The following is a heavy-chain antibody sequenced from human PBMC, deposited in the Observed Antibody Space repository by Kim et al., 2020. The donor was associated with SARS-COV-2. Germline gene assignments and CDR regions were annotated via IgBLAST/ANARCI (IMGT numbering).Heavy chain of an antibody. Sequence: GGSLRLSCTASGFTFGDYAMSWVRQAPGKGLEWVGFIRSKAYGGTTEYAASVKGRFTISRDDSKSIAYLQMNSLKTEDTAVYYCTRVRGGSGWMGGAFDIWGQGTMVTVSS. CDR1: GFTFGDYA. CDR3: TRVRGGSGWMGGAFDI. CDR2: IRSKAYGGTT. D-gene: IGHD6-19*01. V-gene: IGHV3-49*04. J-gene: IGHJ3*02.